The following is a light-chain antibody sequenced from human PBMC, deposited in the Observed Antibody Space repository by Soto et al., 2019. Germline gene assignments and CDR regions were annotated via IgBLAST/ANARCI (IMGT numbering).Light chain of an antibody. CDR3: SSYTSTNTPVV. CDR1: SSDVGGYNY. CDR2: EVS. V-gene: IGLV2-14*01. J-gene: IGLJ1*01. Sequence: QSVLTQPASVSGSPGQSITISCIGTSSDVGGYNYVSCYQQHPGKVPKLMVYEVSNRPAGVSYRFSGSKSGNTASLRISGLQPEDEADYYCSSYTSTNTPVVFGTGTKVTVL.